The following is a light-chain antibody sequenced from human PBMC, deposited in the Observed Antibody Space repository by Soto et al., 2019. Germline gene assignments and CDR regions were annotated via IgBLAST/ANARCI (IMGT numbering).Light chain of an antibody. J-gene: IGKJ5*01. V-gene: IGKV3-15*01. CDR3: QQYHNWPIT. CDR1: QSGSSN. Sequence: EIVLTQSPGTLSVSPGERATLSSRASQSGSSNLAWHQQKPGPAPRIVMYDASTRATCIPARFSGSGSGTEFTLTISSLQSEDFAVYYCQQYHNWPITFGQGTRLEIK. CDR2: DAS.